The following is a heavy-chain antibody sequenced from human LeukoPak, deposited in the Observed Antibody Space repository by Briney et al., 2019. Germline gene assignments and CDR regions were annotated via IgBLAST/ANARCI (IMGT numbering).Heavy chain of an antibody. CDR3: ARLQYCSGTSCYWFDP. J-gene: IGHJ5*02. CDR1: GGSISSGLYS. V-gene: IGHV4-30-2*01. Sequence: SETLSLTCDVSGGSISSGLYSWSWLRQPPGKGLEWIGYIYHTGSTYYNPSLKSRVTISVDTSKNQFSLRLSSVTAADTAVYYCARLQYCSGTSCYWFDPWGQGTLVTVSS. D-gene: IGHD2-2*01. CDR2: IYHTGST.